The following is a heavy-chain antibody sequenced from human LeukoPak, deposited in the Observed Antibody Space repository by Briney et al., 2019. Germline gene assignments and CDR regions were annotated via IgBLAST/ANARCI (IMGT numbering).Heavy chain of an antibody. D-gene: IGHD2-2*01. Sequence: SETLSLTCAVYGGSFSGYYWSWIRQPPGKGLEWIGEINHSGSTNYNPSLKSRVTISVDTSKNQFSLKLSSVTAADTAVYYCARLKYQLLPAMVDYWGQGTLVTVSS. CDR1: GGSFSGYY. V-gene: IGHV4-34*01. CDR3: ARLKYQLLPAMVDY. CDR2: INHSGST. J-gene: IGHJ4*02.